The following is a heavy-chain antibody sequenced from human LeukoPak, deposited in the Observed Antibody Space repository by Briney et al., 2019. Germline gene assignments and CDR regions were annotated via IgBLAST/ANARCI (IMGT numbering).Heavy chain of an antibody. V-gene: IGHV3-30-3*01. CDR1: GFTFGTYS. CDR2: ISSAGTII. Sequence: PGRSLRLSCAASGFTFGTYSMHWVRQAPGKGLEWVAIISSAGTIINYADSVKGRFSISRDNSKNTLYLQMDSLRVEDTAVYYCSKDSPWLVGYWGPG. CDR3: SKDSPWLVGY. D-gene: IGHD6-19*01. J-gene: IGHJ4*02.